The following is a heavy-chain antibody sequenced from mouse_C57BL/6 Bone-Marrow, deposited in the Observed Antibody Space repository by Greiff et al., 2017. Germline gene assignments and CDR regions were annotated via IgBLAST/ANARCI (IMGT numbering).Heavy chain of an antibody. CDR1: GFTFSSYG. Sequence: EVKLVESGGDLVKPGGSLKLSCAASGFTFSSYGMSWVRQTPDKRLEWVATISSGGSYTYYPASVKGRFTISRDNAKNTLYLQMSSLKSEDTAMYYCARDYYGSHWYFDVWGTGTTVTVSS. V-gene: IGHV5-6*01. J-gene: IGHJ1*03. CDR3: ARDYYGSHWYFDV. D-gene: IGHD1-1*01. CDR2: ISSGGSYT.